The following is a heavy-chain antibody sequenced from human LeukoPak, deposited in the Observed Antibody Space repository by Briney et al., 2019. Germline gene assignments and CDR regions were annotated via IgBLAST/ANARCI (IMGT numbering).Heavy chain of an antibody. CDR3: AKGAGYDYVWGSYRYTGGGAFDI. J-gene: IGHJ3*02. V-gene: IGHV3-23*01. CDR2: INGSGGST. D-gene: IGHD3-16*02. CDR1: GFTFSSYA. Sequence: PGGSLRLSCAASGFTFSSYAMSWVRQAPGKGLEWVSAINGSGGSTYYADSVKGRFTISRDNSKNTLYLQMNSLRAEDTAVYYCAKGAGYDYVWGSYRYTGGGAFDIWGQGTMVTVSS.